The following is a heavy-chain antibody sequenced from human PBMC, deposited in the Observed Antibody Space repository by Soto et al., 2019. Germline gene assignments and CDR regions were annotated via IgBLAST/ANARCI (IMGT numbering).Heavy chain of an antibody. D-gene: IGHD2-2*01. CDR1: GYTFTSYG. Sequence: ASVKVSCKASGYTFTSYGISWVRQAPGQGLEWMGWISAYNGNTNYAQKLQGRVTMTTDTSTRTAYMELRSLRSDDTAVYYCARVVPAATGYYYYYYMDVWGKGTTVTVSS. CDR3: ARVVPAATGYYYYYYMDV. CDR2: ISAYNGNT. V-gene: IGHV1-18*01. J-gene: IGHJ6*03.